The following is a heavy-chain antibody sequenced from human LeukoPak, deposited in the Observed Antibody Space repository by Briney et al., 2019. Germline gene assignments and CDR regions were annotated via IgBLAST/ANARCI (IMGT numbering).Heavy chain of an antibody. J-gene: IGHJ4*02. V-gene: IGHV3-30*02. D-gene: IGHD3-10*01. CDR3: AKDLLWFGQDSNPYY. CDR2: IRYDGSNK. Sequence: GGPLRLSCAASGFTFSSYGMHWVRQAPGKGLEWVAFIRYDGSNKYYADSVKGRFTISRDNSKNTLYLQMNSLRAEDTAVYYCAKDLLWFGQDSNPYYWGQGTLVTVSS. CDR1: GFTFSSYG.